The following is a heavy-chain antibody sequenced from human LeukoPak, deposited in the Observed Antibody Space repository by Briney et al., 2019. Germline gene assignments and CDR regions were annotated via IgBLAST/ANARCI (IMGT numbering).Heavy chain of an antibody. CDR3: ARFTKKYSSSSSDY. CDR2: TNHSGST. CDR1: GGPFSGYY. Sequence: PSETLSLTCAVYGGPFSGYYWSWIRQPPGKGLEWIGETNHSGSTNYNPSLKSRVTISVDTSKNQFSLKLSSVTAADTAVYYCARFTKKYSSSSSDYWGQGTLVTVSS. D-gene: IGHD6-6*01. V-gene: IGHV4-34*01. J-gene: IGHJ4*02.